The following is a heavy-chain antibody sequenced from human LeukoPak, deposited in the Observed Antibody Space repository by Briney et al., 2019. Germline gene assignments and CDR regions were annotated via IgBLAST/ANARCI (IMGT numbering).Heavy chain of an antibody. V-gene: IGHV1-69*04. CDR3: ARAIGSSGWSDY. CDR2: IIPILGIA. Sequence: AASVKVSCKASGGTFSSYAISWVRQAPGQGLEWMGRIIPILGIANYAQKFQGRVTITADKSTSTAYMELSSLRSEDTAVYYCARAIGSSGWSDYWGQGTLVTVSS. CDR1: GGTFSSYA. J-gene: IGHJ4*02. D-gene: IGHD6-19*01.